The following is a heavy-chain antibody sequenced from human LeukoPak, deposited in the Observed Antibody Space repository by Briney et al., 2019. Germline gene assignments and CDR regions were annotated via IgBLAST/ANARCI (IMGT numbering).Heavy chain of an antibody. V-gene: IGHV3-7*01. CDR3: ARVIPHSWYSSSSGFDY. Sequence: GGSLRLSCAASGFTFSSYWMSWVRQAPGKGLEWVANIKQDGSEKYYVDSVKGRFTISRDNAKNSLYLQMNSLRAEDTAVYYCARVIPHSWYSSSSGFDYWGQGTLVTVSS. CDR2: IKQDGSEK. J-gene: IGHJ4*02. D-gene: IGHD6-6*01. CDR1: GFTFSSYW.